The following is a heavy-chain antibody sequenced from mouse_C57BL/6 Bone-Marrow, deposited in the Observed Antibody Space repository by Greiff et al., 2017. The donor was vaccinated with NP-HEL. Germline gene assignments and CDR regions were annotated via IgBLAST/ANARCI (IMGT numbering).Heavy chain of an antibody. CDR2: IRNKANGYTT. CDR1: GFAFTDYY. Sequence: EVHLVESGGGLVQPGGSLSLSCAASGFAFTDYYMSWVRQPPGKALEWLGFIRNKANGYTTEYSASVKGRFTISRANSQSILSLQMHALRAEDSATYYCARSAPYYYGSSPFDYCGQGTTLTVSS. V-gene: IGHV7-3*01. D-gene: IGHD1-1*01. CDR3: ARSAPYYYGSSPFDY. J-gene: IGHJ2*01.